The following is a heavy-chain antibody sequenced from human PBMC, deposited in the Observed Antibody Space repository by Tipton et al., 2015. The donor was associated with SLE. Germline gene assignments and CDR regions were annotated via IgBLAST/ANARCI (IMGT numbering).Heavy chain of an antibody. D-gene: IGHD2-2*01. CDR3: ARERSSTSLYYMDV. J-gene: IGHJ6*03. Sequence: TLSLTCIVSDDSVSSAYYWAWIRQPPGKGLQWIGEINHTGSTNYNPSLKSRVTISVDTSKNQFSLKLSSVTAADTAVYYCARERSSTSLYYMDVWGKGTTVTVSS. V-gene: IGHV4-38-2*02. CDR2: INHTGST. CDR1: DDSVSSAYY.